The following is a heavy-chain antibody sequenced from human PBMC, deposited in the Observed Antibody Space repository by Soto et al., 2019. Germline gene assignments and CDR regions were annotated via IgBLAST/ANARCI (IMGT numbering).Heavy chain of an antibody. CDR2: IIPLFDSA. Sequence: QVHLVQSGTEVKKPGSSVKVSCKTSGDTFSNQAISWVRQAPGQGLEWMGGIIPLFDSASYAQRSHDRVTIMADKFTNTVYMELRSLTSEDTAVYYCAASTFQSGVSGYFHLDHWCQGTLVTVSS. CDR1: GDTFSNQA. CDR3: AASTFQSGVSGYFHLDH. D-gene: IGHD3-3*01. V-gene: IGHV1-69*06. J-gene: IGHJ4*02.